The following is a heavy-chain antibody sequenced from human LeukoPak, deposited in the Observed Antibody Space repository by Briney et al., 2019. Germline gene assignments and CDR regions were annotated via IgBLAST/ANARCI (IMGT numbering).Heavy chain of an antibody. J-gene: IGHJ6*03. CDR1: GYTFTSCD. CDR3: ARVSRVGIYYYYYYMDV. D-gene: IGHD2/OR15-2a*01. Sequence: ASVKVSCKASGYTFTSCDINWVRQATGQGLEWMGWMNPNSGNTGYAQKFQGRVTMTRNASISTAYMELSSLRSGDTAVYYCARVSRVGIYYYYYYMDVWGKGTTVTVSS. CDR2: MNPNSGNT. V-gene: IGHV1-8*01.